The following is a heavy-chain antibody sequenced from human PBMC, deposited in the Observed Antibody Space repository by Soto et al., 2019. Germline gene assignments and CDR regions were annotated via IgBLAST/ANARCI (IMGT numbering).Heavy chain of an antibody. CDR3: ARVPSPFDYYYAMDV. CDR2: VFSSGTT. V-gene: IGHV4-30-4*01. J-gene: IGHJ6*02. D-gene: IGHD3-16*01. CDR1: GDSISSGTKY. Sequence: SETLSLTCTVSGDSISSGTKYWSWIRQPPGKGLEWIGYVFSSGTTYYNPSLKGRVSISLDASENQFSLKFASVTDADSAVYYCARVPSPFDYYYAMDVWGQGTTVTVSS.